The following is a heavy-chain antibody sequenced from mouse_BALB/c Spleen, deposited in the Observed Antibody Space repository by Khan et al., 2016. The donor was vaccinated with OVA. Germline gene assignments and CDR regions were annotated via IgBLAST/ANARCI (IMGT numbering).Heavy chain of an antibody. CDR3: TRSVYYAYAYAMDD. V-gene: IGHV3-2*02. CDR2: ISYSGST. CDR1: DYSITSDYA. J-gene: IGHJ4*01. Sequence: EVQLQESGPGLVKPSQSLSLTCTVTDYSITSDYAWNWIRQFPGNKLEWMGYISYSGSTSYHPSLKSRISFTRDTSKNQFFLQLNSVTPEDTATYYCTRSVYYAYAYAMDDWGQGTSVTVSS. D-gene: IGHD2-2*01.